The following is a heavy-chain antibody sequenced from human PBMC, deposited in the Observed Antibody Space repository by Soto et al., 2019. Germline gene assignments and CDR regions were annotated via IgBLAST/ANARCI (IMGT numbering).Heavy chain of an antibody. CDR1: RGTFSSYA. D-gene: IGHD3-22*01. V-gene: IGHV1-69*13. J-gene: IGHJ3*02. CDR2: IIPIFGTA. Sequence: ASVKVSCKASRGTFSSYAISWVRQAPGQGLEWMGGIIPIFGTANYAQKFQGRVTITADESTSTAYMELSSLRSEDTAVYYCARRVPLNYYDSSGSAFDIWGQGTMVTVSS. CDR3: ARRVPLNYYDSSGSAFDI.